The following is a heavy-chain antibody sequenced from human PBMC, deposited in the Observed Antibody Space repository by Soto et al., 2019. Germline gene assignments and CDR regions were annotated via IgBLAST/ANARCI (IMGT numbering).Heavy chain of an antibody. D-gene: IGHD3-3*01. CDR3: ARGGGGVTIFGVVIPHYYYYGMDV. V-gene: IGHV3-48*02. Sequence: LSLSCAASGFTFSSYSINWVRQAPGKGLEWVSYLSSSSSTIYYADAVKGRFTISRDNAKNSLYLQINSLRDEDTAVYYCARGGGGVTIFGVVIPHYYYYGMDVWGQGTTVTVSS. CDR2: LSSSSSTI. J-gene: IGHJ6*02. CDR1: GFTFSSYS.